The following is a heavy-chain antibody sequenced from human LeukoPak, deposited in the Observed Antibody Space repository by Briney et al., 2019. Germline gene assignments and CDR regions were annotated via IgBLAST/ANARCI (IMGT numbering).Heavy chain of an antibody. CDR1: GYTFTGYG. D-gene: IGHD6-13*01. CDR2: ISAYNGNT. CDR3: ASAAAGPYNFDY. Sequence: ASVKVSCKASGYTFTGYGISWVRQAPGQGLEWMGWISAYNGNTNYAQKLQGRVTMTTDTSTSTAYMELRSLRSDDTAVYYCASAAAGPYNFDYWGQGTLVTVSS. J-gene: IGHJ4*02. V-gene: IGHV1-18*01.